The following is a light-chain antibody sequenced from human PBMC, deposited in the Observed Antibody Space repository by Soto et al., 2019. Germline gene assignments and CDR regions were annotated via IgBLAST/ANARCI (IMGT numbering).Light chain of an antibody. V-gene: IGLV2-14*01. CDR3: SSYTSSSTLWV. J-gene: IGLJ3*02. Sequence: QSVLTQPASVSGSPEQSITISCTGTSSDVGGYNYVSWYQQHPGKAPKLMIYEVSNWPSGVSNRFSGSKSSNTASLTISGLQAEDEADYYCSSYTSSSTLWVFGGGTKLTVL. CDR2: EVS. CDR1: SSDVGGYNY.